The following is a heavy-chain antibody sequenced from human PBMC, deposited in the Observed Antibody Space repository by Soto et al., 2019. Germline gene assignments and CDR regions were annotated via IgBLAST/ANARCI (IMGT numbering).Heavy chain of an antibody. CDR1: GFTFSDFG. V-gene: IGHV3-23*01. CDR3: AKDAGNEESLFDY. Sequence: GGSLRLSCEASGFTFSDFGMSWVRQIPGKGLEWVSTVNNDGRNTHYADSVEGRFTISGDNSKNTLYLQMGSLRAEDTAIYYCAKDAGNEESLFDYWGQGTLVTVSS. J-gene: IGHJ4*02. CDR2: VNNDGRNT.